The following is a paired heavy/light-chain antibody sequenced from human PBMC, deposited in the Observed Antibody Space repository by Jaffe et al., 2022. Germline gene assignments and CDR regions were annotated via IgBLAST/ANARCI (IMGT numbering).Light chain of an antibody. J-gene: IGLJ3*02. V-gene: IGLV3-25*03. CDR3: QSADSSGTYRGWV. CDR1: ALPKQY. Sequence: SYELTQPPSVSVSPGQTARITCSGDALPKQYAYWYQQKPGQAPVLVIYKDSERPSGIPERFSGSSSGTTVTLTISGVQAEDEADYYCQSADSSGTYRGWVFGGGTKLTVL. CDR2: KDS.
Heavy chain of an antibody. CDR2: IIPIFGTA. Sequence: QVQLVQSGAEVKKPGSSVKVSCKASGGTFSSYAISWVRQAPGQGLEWMGGIIPIFGTANYAQKFQGRVTITADESTSTAYMELSSLRSEDTAVYYCARDPDSYRVTGTSRPGRSNWFDPWGQGTLVTVSS. V-gene: IGHV1-69*01. D-gene: IGHD1-20*01. CDR3: ARDPDSYRVTGTSRPGRSNWFDP. CDR1: GGTFSSYA. J-gene: IGHJ5*02.